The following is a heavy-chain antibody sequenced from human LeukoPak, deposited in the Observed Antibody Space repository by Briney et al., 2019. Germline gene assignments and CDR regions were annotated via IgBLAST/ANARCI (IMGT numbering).Heavy chain of an antibody. D-gene: IGHD4-11*01. V-gene: IGHV3-7*01. CDR1: GFTFSNYW. CDR2: IKQDGSEK. J-gene: IGHJ3*02. CDR3: ARDPYKNKDYSNYGAFDI. Sequence: GALRLPCAASGFTFSNYWMSWVRQAPGKGLEWVANIKQDGSEKYYVDSVKGRFTISRDNAKRSLYLEMTSLRVEDTAVFYCARDPYKNKDYSNYGAFDIWGQGTMVTVSS.